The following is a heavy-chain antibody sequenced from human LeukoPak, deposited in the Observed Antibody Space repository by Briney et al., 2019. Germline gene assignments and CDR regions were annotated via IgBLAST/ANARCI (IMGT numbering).Heavy chain of an antibody. J-gene: IGHJ4*02. V-gene: IGHV4-59*01. Sequence: SETLSLTCTVSGGSISPYYWSWIRQPPGKGLEWIGYIYHSGSTNYNPSLKSRVTLSVDTSKRQFSLKLSSVTAADTAVYYCAREGSGAAVIEYWGQGTLVTVFS. CDR1: GGSISPYY. CDR3: AREGSGAAVIEY. CDR2: IYHSGST. D-gene: IGHD6-13*01.